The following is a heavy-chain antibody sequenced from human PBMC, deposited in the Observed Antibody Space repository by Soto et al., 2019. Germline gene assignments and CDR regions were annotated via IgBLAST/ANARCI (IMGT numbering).Heavy chain of an antibody. CDR2: ISAYNGNT. J-gene: IGHJ4*02. Sequence: GASVKVSCKASGYTFTSYGISWVRQAPGQGLEWMGWISAYNGNTNYAQKLQGRVTMTTDTSTSTAYMELRSLRSDDTAVYYCARDRVPYYYGSGSYYPREYYFDYWGQGTLVTVSS. D-gene: IGHD3-10*01. V-gene: IGHV1-18*01. CDR1: GYTFTSYG. CDR3: ARDRVPYYYGSGSYYPREYYFDY.